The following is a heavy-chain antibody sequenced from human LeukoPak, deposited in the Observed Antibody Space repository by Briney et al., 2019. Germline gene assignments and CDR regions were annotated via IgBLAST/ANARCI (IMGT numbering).Heavy chain of an antibody. D-gene: IGHD6-13*01. CDR2: INAGNGNT. CDR3: ARGSVGYSSSWFYYYYGMDV. Sequence: GASVKVSCKASGYTFTSYAMHWVRQAPGQRLEWMGWINAGNGNTKYSQKFQGRVTITRDTSASTAYMELSSLRSEDTAVYYCARGSVGYSSSWFYYYYGMDVWGQGATVTVSS. V-gene: IGHV1-3*01. J-gene: IGHJ6*02. CDR1: GYTFTSYA.